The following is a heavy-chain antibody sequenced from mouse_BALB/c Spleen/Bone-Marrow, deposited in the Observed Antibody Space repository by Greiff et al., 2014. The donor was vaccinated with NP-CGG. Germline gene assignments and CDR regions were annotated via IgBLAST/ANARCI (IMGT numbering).Heavy chain of an antibody. CDR1: GYTFTSYD. J-gene: IGHJ2*01. D-gene: IGHD2-3*01. Sequence: VQLQQSGPELVKPGALVKISCKASGYTFTSYDINWVKQRPGQGLEWTGWIYPGDGSTKYNEKFKGKATLTADRSSSTAYMQLSSLTSENSAVYFCARSDDGFLYSFDSWGQGTTLTVSS. CDR2: IYPGDGST. CDR3: ARSDDGFLYSFDS. V-gene: IGHV1S56*01.